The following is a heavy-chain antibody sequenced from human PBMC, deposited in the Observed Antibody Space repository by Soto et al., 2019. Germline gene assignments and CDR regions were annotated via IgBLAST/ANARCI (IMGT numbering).Heavy chain of an antibody. D-gene: IGHD2-15*01. CDR2: ISAYNGKT. J-gene: IGHJ5*01. CDR1: GYTFISYG. CDR3: ARGGSGHWDS. V-gene: IGHV1-18*01. Sequence: QVQLMQSGTEVKKPGASVKVSCKASGYTFISYGISWVRQAPGQGLEWLGWISAYNGKTTIAQRIQGRVTMTTDTSTNTAYKELRSLRSDDTAMYYCARGGSGHWDSWGQGTLVSVSS.